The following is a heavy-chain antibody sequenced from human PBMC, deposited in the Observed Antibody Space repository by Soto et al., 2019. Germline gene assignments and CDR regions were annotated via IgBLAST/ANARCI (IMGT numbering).Heavy chain of an antibody. CDR2: IRSKANDYAT. Sequence: EVPLVESGGGLVQPGGSLKLSCATSGFTFSGSALHWVRQASGKGLEWVGRIRSKANDYATAYAASVKGRFTISRDDSKTTAYLQMNSLKTEDTAMYYCTSRPVEMATIESDYWGQGTLVTVSS. J-gene: IGHJ4*02. CDR3: TSRPVEMATIESDY. D-gene: IGHD5-12*01. CDR1: GFTFSGSA. V-gene: IGHV3-73*02.